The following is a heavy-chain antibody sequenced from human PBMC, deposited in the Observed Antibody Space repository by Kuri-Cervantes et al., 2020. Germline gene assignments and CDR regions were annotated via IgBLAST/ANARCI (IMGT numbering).Heavy chain of an antibody. V-gene: IGHV3-15*01. Sequence: GGSLRLSCAASGFTFSNAWMSWVRQAPGKGLEWVGRIKSKTDGGTTDYAAPVKGRFTISRDDSKNTLYLQMNSLKTEDTAVYYCTREYYYGSGTIDYWGQGTLVTVSS. J-gene: IGHJ4*02. CDR2: IKSKTDGGTT. CDR3: TREYYYGSGTIDY. CDR1: GFTFSNAW. D-gene: IGHD3-10*01.